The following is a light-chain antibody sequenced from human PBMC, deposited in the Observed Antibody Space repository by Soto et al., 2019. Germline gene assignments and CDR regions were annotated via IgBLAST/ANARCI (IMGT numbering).Light chain of an antibody. J-gene: IGKJ1*01. CDR1: QSLAHSDGNTY. V-gene: IGKV2-24*01. CDR3: VEATLLPHA. CDR2: KTS. Sequence: DLVLTQTPLSLSVTLGQPASISCKSSQSLAHSDGNTYLNWLQQRPGQPPRLLIYKTSNRFSGVPDRFSGSGAGTDFTLHISKVEAEDVGVYYCVEATLLPHAFGQGTKVEIK.